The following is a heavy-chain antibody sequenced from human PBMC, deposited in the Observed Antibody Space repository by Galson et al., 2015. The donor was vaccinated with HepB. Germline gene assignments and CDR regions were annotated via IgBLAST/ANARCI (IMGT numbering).Heavy chain of an antibody. Sequence: SETLSLTCTVSGDSISTRSYQWGWVRQPPGTGLEWLGSVHYSGTTSFNPSLKSRLNISADTSKNRVSLNLRSVTAADTAMYYCARLGGIVGATIEDFDYWGQGTLVSVSS. CDR1: GDSISTRSYQ. V-gene: IGHV4-39*01. CDR3: ARLGGIVGATIEDFDY. J-gene: IGHJ4*02. D-gene: IGHD1-26*01. CDR2: VHYSGTT.